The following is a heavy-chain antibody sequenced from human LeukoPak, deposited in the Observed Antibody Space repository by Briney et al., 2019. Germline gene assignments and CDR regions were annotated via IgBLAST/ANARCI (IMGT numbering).Heavy chain of an antibody. J-gene: IGHJ4*02. CDR3: ARDPDDILTGSFDY. Sequence: ASVKVSCKASGYTFTSYDINWVRQATGQGLEWMGWMNPNSGNTGYAQKFQGRVTMTRNTSISTAYMDLSSLRAEDTAVYYCARDPDDILTGSFDYWGQGTLVTVSS. D-gene: IGHD3-9*01. CDR1: GYTFTSYD. CDR2: MNPNSGNT. V-gene: IGHV1-8*01.